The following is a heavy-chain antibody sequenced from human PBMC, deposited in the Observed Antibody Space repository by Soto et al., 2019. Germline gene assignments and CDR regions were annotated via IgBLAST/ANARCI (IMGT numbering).Heavy chain of an antibody. Sequence: QVQVVESGGGLVKPGGSRRLSCAASGFTFSDYYMNWIRQAPGKGLEWVSYISSSSDYTKYAESVKGRFTISRDNAKSSLYLQMNSLRAEDTAVYYCARGGVRGTTSRGQVYNWGQGTLVTVSS. D-gene: IGHD1-7*01. CDR2: ISSSSDYT. J-gene: IGHJ4*02. V-gene: IGHV3-11*06. CDR1: GFTFSDYY. CDR3: ARGGVRGTTSRGQVYN.